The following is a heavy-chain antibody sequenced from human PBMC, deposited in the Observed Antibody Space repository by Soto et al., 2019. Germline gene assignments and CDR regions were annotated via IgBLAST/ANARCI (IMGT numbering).Heavy chain of an antibody. Sequence: SETLSLTCTVSGGSISSYYWSWIRQPPGKGLEWIGYIYYSGSTNYNPSLKSRVTISVDTSKNQFSLKLSSVTAADTAVYYCARHEGGELGIPFDYWGQGTLVTVSS. D-gene: IGHD7-27*01. V-gene: IGHV4-59*08. CDR2: IYYSGST. J-gene: IGHJ4*02. CDR1: GGSISSYY. CDR3: ARHEGGELGIPFDY.